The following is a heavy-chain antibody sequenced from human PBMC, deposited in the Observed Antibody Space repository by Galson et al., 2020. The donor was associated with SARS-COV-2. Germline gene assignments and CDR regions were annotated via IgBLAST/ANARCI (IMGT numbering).Heavy chain of an antibody. D-gene: IGHD2-2*01. J-gene: IGHJ5*02. Sequence: GESLKISCKVSGYTLTELSMHWVRQAPGKGLEWMGGFDPEDGETIYAQKFQGRVTMTEDTSTDTAYMALSSLRSEDTAVYYCATGPIVVVPAAGGGWFDPWGQGTLVTVSS. CDR1: GYTLTELS. CDR2: FDPEDGET. CDR3: ATGPIVVVPAAGGGWFDP. V-gene: IGHV1-24*01.